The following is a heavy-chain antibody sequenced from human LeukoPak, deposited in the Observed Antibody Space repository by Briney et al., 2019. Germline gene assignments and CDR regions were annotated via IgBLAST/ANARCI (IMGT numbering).Heavy chain of an antibody. CDR2: ISGSGGST. V-gene: IGHV3-23*01. CDR3: ARGGYSSNWFDP. D-gene: IGHD4-11*01. Sequence: PGGSLRLSCAASGFTFSSYAMSWVRQAPGKGLEWVSAISGSGGSTYYADSVKGRFTISRDNAKNSLYLQMNSLRAEDTAVYYCARGGYSSNWFDPWGQGTLVTVS. J-gene: IGHJ5*02. CDR1: GFTFSSYA.